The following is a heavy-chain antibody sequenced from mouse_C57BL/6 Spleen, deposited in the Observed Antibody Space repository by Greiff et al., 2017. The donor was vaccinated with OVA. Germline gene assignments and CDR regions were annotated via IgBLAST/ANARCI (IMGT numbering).Heavy chain of an antibody. CDR3: AITTVVATDWYFDV. Sequence: VKLVESGAELVRPGASVKLSCKASGYTFTDYYINWVKQRPGQGLEWIARIYPGSGNTYYNEKFKGKATLTAEKSSSTAYMQLSSLTSEDSAVYFCAITTVVATDWYFDVWGTGTTVTVSS. CDR1: GYTFTDYY. J-gene: IGHJ1*03. D-gene: IGHD1-1*01. V-gene: IGHV1-76*01. CDR2: IYPGSGNT.